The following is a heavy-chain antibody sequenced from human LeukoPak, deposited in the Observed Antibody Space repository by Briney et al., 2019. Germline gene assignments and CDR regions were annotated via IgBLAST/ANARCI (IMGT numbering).Heavy chain of an antibody. Sequence: GGSLRLSCAASGFTVSSIYMSWVRQAPGRGLEWVSSISSSSYIYYADSVKGRFTISRDNAKNSLYLQMNSLRAEDTAVYYCAMESGSSRLGGQGTLVTVSS. CDR3: AMESGSSRL. CDR2: ISSSSYI. D-gene: IGHD1-26*01. CDR1: GFTVSSIY. V-gene: IGHV3-69-1*01. J-gene: IGHJ4*02.